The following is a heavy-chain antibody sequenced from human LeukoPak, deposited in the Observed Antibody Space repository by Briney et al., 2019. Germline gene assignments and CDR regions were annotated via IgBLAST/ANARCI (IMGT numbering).Heavy chain of an antibody. V-gene: IGHV4-31*03. CDR3: ARDGCSGGSCYIDY. CDR1: GGSISSGGYY. D-gene: IGHD2-15*01. J-gene: IGHJ4*02. Sequence: SETMSLSCTVSGGSISSGGYYWSWIRQHPGKGLEWIGCIYYSGSTYYNPSLKSRVTISVDTSKNQFSLKLSSVTAADTAVYYCARDGCSGGSCYIDYWGQGTLVTVSS. CDR2: IYYSGST.